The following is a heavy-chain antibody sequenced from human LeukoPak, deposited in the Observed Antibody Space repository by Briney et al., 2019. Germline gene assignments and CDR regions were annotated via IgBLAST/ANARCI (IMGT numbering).Heavy chain of an antibody. CDR3: ARPRPYYGMDV. J-gene: IGHJ6*02. CDR1: GFIFSTYW. Sequence: QPGGSLRLSCAASGFIFSTYWMSWVRQAPGKGLEWVANIKQDGSEKYYVDSVKGRFTISRDNAKNSLYLQMNSLRAEDTVVYYCARPRPYYGMDVWGQGTTVTVSS. V-gene: IGHV3-7*01. CDR2: IKQDGSEK.